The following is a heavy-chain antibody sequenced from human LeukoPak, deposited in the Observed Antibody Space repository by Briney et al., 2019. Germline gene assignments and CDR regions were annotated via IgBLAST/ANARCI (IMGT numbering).Heavy chain of an antibody. V-gene: IGHV4-59*08. CDR1: GGSISSYY. J-gene: IGHJ3*02. Sequence: PSETLSLTCTVSGGSISSYYWSWIRQPPGKGLEWIGYIYYSGSTNYNPSLKSRVTISVDTSKNQFSLKLSSVTAADTAVYYCARHPYSSSWYFLYAFDIWGQGTMVTVSS. CDR3: ARHPYSSSWYFLYAFDI. D-gene: IGHD6-13*01. CDR2: IYYSGST.